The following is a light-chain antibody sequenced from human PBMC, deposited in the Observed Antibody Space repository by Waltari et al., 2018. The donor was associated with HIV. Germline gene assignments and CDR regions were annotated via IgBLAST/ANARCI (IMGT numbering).Light chain of an antibody. J-gene: IGLJ2*01. Sequence: QSVLTQPPSASGTPGQTVTISCSGSDSNLGTNTVNWYQQLPGAAPKLLIYTNTHRPSGVPDRFSGSKSGTSASLAISGLQSEDEALYYCSSWDGTLYGVAFGGGTKVTVL. V-gene: IGLV1-44*01. CDR1: DSNLGTNT. CDR3: SSWDGTLYGVA. CDR2: TNT.